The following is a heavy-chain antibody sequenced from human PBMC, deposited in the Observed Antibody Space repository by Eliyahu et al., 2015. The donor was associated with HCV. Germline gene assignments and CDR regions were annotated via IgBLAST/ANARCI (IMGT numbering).Heavy chain of an antibody. CDR2: ISYDXSNK. D-gene: IGHD3-3*01. V-gene: IGHV3-30*18. Sequence: QVQLVESGGGVVQPGXSLRLSCAASGFTFSSYGMHWVRQAPGKGLEWVAVISYDXSNKYYADSVKGRFTISRDNSKNTLYLQMNSLRAEDTAVYYCAKEITIFDPAFDIWGQGTMVTVSS. J-gene: IGHJ3*02. CDR1: GFTFSSYG. CDR3: AKEITIFDPAFDI.